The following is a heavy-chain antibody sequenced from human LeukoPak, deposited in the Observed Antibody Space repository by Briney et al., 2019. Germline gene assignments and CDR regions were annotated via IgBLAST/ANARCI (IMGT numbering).Heavy chain of an antibody. CDR2: ISAYNGNT. Sequence: ASVKVSCTASGYTFTIYGISWVRQAPGQGLEWMGWISAYNGNTNYAQKLQGRVTMTTDTSTSTAYMELRSLRSDDTAVYYCARGQGGTMVRGVITGGWFDPWGQGTLVTVSS. CDR1: GYTFTIYG. J-gene: IGHJ5*02. D-gene: IGHD3-10*01. V-gene: IGHV1-18*01. CDR3: ARGQGGTMVRGVITGGWFDP.